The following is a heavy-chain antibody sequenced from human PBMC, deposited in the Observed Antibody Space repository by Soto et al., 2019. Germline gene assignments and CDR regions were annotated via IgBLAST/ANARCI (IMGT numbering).Heavy chain of an antibody. CDR2: IIPIFGTA. J-gene: IGHJ6*02. D-gene: IGHD6-19*01. CDR3: ARAEAGTPSYYYYGMDV. Sequence: SVKVSCKASGGTFSSYAISWVRQAPGQGLEWMGGIIPIFGTANYAQKFQGRVTITADESTSTAYMELSSLRSEDTAVYYCARAEAGTPSYYYYGMDVWGQGTTVTVSS. V-gene: IGHV1-69*13. CDR1: GGTFSSYA.